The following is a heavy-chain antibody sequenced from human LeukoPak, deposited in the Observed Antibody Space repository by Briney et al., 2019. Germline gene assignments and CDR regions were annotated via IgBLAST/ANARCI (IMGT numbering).Heavy chain of an antibody. V-gene: IGHV4-39*07. Sequence: SETLSLTCTVSGGSISSSSYYWGWIRQPPGKGLEWIGRIYYSGSTYYNPSLKSRVTISVDTSKNQFSLKLSSVTAADTAVYYCARGGYYYDSSGYSGPYFDYWGQGTLVTVSS. CDR2: IYYSGST. J-gene: IGHJ4*02. CDR3: ARGGYYYDSSGYSGPYFDY. CDR1: GGSISSSSYY. D-gene: IGHD3-22*01.